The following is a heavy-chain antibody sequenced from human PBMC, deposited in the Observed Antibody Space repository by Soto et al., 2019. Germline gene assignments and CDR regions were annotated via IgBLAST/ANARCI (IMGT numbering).Heavy chain of an antibody. V-gene: IGHV1-18*01. CDR2: MNPNSGNT. J-gene: IGHJ6*02. Sequence: GLEWMGWMNPNSGNTGYAQKLQGRVTMTTDTSTSTAYMELRSLRSDDTAVYYCAQAGLSTYYYYYVMAVWGQGSTVTGSS. D-gene: IGHD3-16*02. CDR3: AQAGLSTYYYYYVMAV.